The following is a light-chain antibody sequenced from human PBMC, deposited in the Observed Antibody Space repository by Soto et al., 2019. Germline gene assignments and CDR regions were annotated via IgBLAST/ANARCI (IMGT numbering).Light chain of an antibody. CDR1: QSVSNN. CDR3: QQYNNWPPIT. J-gene: IGKJ5*01. CDR2: GAS. Sequence: EIVLTQSPGTLSLSPGERATLSCRASQSVSNNYLAWYQQKPGQAPRLLIYGASTRATGIPARFSGSGSGTEFTLSISGLQSEDSAVYYCQQYNNWPPITFGQGTRLEIK. V-gene: IGKV3D-15*01.